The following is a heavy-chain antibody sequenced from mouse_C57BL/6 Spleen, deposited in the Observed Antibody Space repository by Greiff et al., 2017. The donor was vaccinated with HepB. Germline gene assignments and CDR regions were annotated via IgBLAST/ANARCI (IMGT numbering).Heavy chain of an antibody. CDR3: VRYCLLRRDYAMDY. Sequence: EVKLMESGGGLVQPGGSLSLSCAASGFTFTDYYMSWVRQPPGKALEWLGFIRNKANGYTTEYSASVKGRFTISIDNSQSILYLQMNALRAEDSATDYCVRYCLLRRDYAMDYLGQGTSVTVSS. D-gene: IGHD1-2*01. J-gene: IGHJ4*01. V-gene: IGHV7-3*01. CDR1: GFTFTDYY. CDR2: IRNKANGYTT.